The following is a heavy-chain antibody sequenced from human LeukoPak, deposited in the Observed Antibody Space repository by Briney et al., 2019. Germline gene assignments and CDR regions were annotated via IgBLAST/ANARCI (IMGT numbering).Heavy chain of an antibody. CDR2: INHSGST. D-gene: IGHD4-17*01. J-gene: IGHJ3*02. CDR3: ARAAVTRRDAVDI. V-gene: IGHV4-34*01. Sequence: SETLSLTCTVSGGSISGYYWSWIRQPPGKGLEWIGEINHSGSTNYNPSLKSRVTISVDTSKNQFSLMLSSVTAADTAVYYCARAAVTRRDAVDIWGRGTMVTVSS. CDR1: GGSISGYY.